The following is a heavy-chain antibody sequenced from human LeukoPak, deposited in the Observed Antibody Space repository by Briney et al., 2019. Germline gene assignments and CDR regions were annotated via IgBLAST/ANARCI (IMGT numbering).Heavy chain of an antibody. V-gene: IGHV4-31*03. D-gene: IGHD2-2*01. CDR3: AREWVVPAANRYYFDY. J-gene: IGHJ4*02. CDR2: IYYSGST. CDR1: GGSISSGGYY. Sequence: SQTLSLTCTVSGGSISSGGYYWSWIRQHPGKGLEWIGYIYYSGSTYYNPSLKSRVTISVDTSKNQFSLKLSSVTAADTAVYYCAREWVVPAANRYYFDYWGQGTLVTVSS.